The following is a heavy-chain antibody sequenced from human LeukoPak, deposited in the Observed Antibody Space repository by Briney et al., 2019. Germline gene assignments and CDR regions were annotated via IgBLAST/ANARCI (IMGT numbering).Heavy chain of an antibody. CDR3: ARGSPDYYGSGSYFSDFDY. CDR2: MNANSGNT. D-gene: IGHD3-10*01. J-gene: IGHJ4*02. Sequence: AASVKVSCKASGYTFTSYDSNWVRQATGQGLEWMGWMNANSGNTGYAQKFQGRVTMTRDTSTSTVYMELSSLRSEDTAVYYCARGSPDYYGSGSYFSDFDYWGQGTLVTVSS. CDR1: GYTFTSYD. V-gene: IGHV1-8*01.